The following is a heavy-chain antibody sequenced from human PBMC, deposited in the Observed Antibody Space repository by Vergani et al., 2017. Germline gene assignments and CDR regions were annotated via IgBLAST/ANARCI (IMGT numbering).Heavy chain of an antibody. D-gene: IGHD1-26*01. Sequence: QVQLVESGGGLVKPGGSLRLSCAASGFTFSDYYMSWIRQAPGRGLEWVSYISSSSSYTNYADSAKGRFTISRDKAKNALYLQVNSLRAEDTAVYYCARDGNSGXFDYWGQGTLVTVSS. CDR2: ISSSSSYT. CDR3: ARDGNSGXFDY. J-gene: IGHJ4*02. V-gene: IGHV3-11*06. CDR1: GFTFSDYY.